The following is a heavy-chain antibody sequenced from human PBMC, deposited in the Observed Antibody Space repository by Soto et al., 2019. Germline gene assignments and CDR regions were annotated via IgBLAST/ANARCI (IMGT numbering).Heavy chain of an antibody. J-gene: IGHJ4*02. CDR2: ISSSSSYI. V-gene: IGHV3-21*01. CDR3: ARVVMVYAPIDY. Sequence: GGSLRLSCAASGFTFSSYSMNWVRQAPGKGLEWVSSISSSSSYIYYADSVKGRFTISRDNAKNSLYLQMNSLRAEDTAVYYCARVVMVYAPIDYWGQGTLVTVSS. D-gene: IGHD2-8*01. CDR1: GFTFSSYS.